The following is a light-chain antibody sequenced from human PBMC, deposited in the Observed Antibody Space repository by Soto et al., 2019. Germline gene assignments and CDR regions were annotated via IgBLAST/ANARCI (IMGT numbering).Light chain of an antibody. V-gene: IGKV3-11*01. CDR2: DAS. J-gene: IGKJ2*01. Sequence: EIVLTQSPATLSLSPGERATLSCRASQSVSSYLAWYQQKPGQAPRLLIYDASNRATGIPAGFSGSGYGTDFTLTISSLEPEDFAVYCCKQRSHWPPYTFGQGTKLEIK. CDR3: KQRSHWPPYT. CDR1: QSVSSY.